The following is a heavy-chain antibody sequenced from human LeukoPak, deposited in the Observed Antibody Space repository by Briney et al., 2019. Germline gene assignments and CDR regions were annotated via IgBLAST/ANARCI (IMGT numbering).Heavy chain of an antibody. CDR3: ARAGRRDFLSGDHWYFDL. CDR1: GGTLSSYA. V-gene: IGHV1-69*01. D-gene: IGHD3-3*01. J-gene: IGHJ2*01. Sequence: SVKVSCKVSGGTLSSYAISWVRQAPGQGLEWMGGIIAMFGTVHYAQKFQGSVTITADESTSTVYMELSSLRSEDTAVYYCARAGRRDFLSGDHWYFDLWGRGTLVTVSS. CDR2: IIAMFGTV.